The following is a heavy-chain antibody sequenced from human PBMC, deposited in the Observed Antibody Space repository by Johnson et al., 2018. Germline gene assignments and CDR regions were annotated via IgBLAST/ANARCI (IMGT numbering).Heavy chain of an antibody. D-gene: IGHD2/OR15-2a*01. Sequence: QVQLQESGPGLVKPSQTXSLTCTVSGGPLSSGSYYWSWIRQPAGKGLEWIGRIYTSGSTNYNPSLKSRVTITVDTSKNQFSLKLRSVTAADTAVYYCARGNRDFQHWGQGTLVTVSS. V-gene: IGHV4-61*02. CDR1: GGPLSSGSYY. CDR3: ARGNRDFQH. J-gene: IGHJ1*01. CDR2: IYTSGST.